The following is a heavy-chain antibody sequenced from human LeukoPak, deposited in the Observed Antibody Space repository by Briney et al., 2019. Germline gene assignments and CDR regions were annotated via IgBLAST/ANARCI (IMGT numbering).Heavy chain of an antibody. Sequence: PGGSLRLSCAASGFTFSCYGTHWVRQAPGKGLEWVAFIRCDGSNKYYADSVKGRFTISRDSSKNTLYLQMNSLRAEDTAVSYCAESQGYQPDYWGQGTLVTVSS. CDR3: AESQGYQPDY. D-gene: IGHD2-2*01. CDR2: IRCDGSNK. CDR1: GFTFSCYG. J-gene: IGHJ4*02. V-gene: IGHV3-30*02.